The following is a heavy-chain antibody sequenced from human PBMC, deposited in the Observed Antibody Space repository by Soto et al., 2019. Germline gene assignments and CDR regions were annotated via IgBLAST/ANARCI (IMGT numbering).Heavy chain of an antibody. D-gene: IGHD3-22*01. V-gene: IGHV3-48*02. CDR1: GFTFSSYS. CDR2: ISSSSSTI. Sequence: GGSLRLSCAASGFTFSSYSMNWVRQAPGKGLEWVSYISSSSSTIYYADSVKGRFTISRDNAKNSLYLQMNSLRDEDTAVYYCARGLYYYDSSGYYYDGADAFDIWGQGTMVTVSS. J-gene: IGHJ3*02. CDR3: ARGLYYYDSSGYYYDGADAFDI.